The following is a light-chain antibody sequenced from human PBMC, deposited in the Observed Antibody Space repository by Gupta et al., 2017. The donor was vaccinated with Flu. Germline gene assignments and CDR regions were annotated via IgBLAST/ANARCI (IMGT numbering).Light chain of an antibody. J-gene: IGLJ3*02. Sequence: QSVLTQPPSVSAAPGQKVTISCSGRSFNIGNNYVSWYQQLPGTAPKLLIYENNRRPSGIPDRFSGSKSGTSTSLGITGLQTGDEADYYCGTWDSSLSAWVFGGGTKLTVL. CDR1: SFNIGNNY. CDR3: GTWDSSLSAWV. V-gene: IGLV1-51*02. CDR2: ENN.